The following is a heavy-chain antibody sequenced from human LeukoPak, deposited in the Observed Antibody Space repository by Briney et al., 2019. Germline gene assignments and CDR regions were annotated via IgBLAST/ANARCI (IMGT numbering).Heavy chain of an antibody. CDR2: ITGSDSST. V-gene: IGHV3-23*01. CDR3: AKGATPFDYGGNSVY. Sequence: GGSLRLSCAASGFTFSSYAMHWVRQAPGKGLEWVSGITGSDSSTYYADSVRGRFTISRDNSKNTLYLQMNSLRGDDTAVYYCAKGATPFDYGGNSVYWGQGTLVTVSS. D-gene: IGHD4-23*01. J-gene: IGHJ4*02. CDR1: GFTFSSYA.